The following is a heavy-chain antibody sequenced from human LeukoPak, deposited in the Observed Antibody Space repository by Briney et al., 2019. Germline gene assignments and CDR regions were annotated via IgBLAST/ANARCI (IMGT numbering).Heavy chain of an antibody. J-gene: IGHJ4*02. V-gene: IGHV1-69*04. Sequence: SVKVSCKASGGTFSSYAISWVRQAPGQGLEWMGRIIPILGIANYAQKFQGRVTITADKSTSTAYMELSSLRSEDTAVYYCARASYCGGDCYGFFDCWGQGTLVTVSS. CDR1: GGTFSSYA. CDR2: IIPILGIA. D-gene: IGHD2-21*02. CDR3: ARASYCGGDCYGFFDC.